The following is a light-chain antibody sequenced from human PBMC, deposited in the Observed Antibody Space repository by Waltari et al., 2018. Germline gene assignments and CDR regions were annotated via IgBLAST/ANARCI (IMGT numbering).Light chain of an antibody. Sequence: QSALTQPRSVSGSPGQSVTIDCTGTSRNVGGYDFVSWYQQNPGKAPKLMIYDVNMRPSVVPDRFSGSKSGNTASLTISGLQAEDEADYYCCSYEGSYSMVFGGGTRLTVL. V-gene: IGLV2-11*01. CDR2: DVN. J-gene: IGLJ2*01. CDR3: CSYEGSYSMV. CDR1: SRNVGGYDF.